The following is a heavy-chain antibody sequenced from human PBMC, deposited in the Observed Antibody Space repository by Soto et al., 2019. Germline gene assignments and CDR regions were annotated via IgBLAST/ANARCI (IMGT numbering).Heavy chain of an antibody. J-gene: IGHJ6*02. Sequence: GGSLRLSCAASGFTFSTYAMHWVRQAPGKGLEWVAVISYDGSNEYYADSVKGRFTISRDNSKNTLYLQMNSLRAEDTAVHYCARGGIGTSYYYGMDVWGQGTTVTVSS. CDR1: GFTFSTYA. CDR2: ISYDGSNE. D-gene: IGHD2-2*01. V-gene: IGHV3-30-3*01. CDR3: ARGGIGTSYYYGMDV.